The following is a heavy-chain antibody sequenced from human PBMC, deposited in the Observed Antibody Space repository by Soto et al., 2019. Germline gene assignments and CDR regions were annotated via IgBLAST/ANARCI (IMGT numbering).Heavy chain of an antibody. D-gene: IGHD6-13*01. CDR3: ARDNSSSWHQPVYYYYGMDV. V-gene: IGHV1-69*12. CDR2: IIPIFGTA. J-gene: IGHJ6*02. Sequence: QVQLVQSGAEVKKPGSSVKVSCKASGGTFSSYAISWVRQAPGQGLEWMGGIIPIFGTANYAQKFQGRVTITADESTSTAYMELSSLRSEDTAVYYCARDNSSSWHQPVYYYYGMDVWGQGTTVTVSS. CDR1: GGTFSSYA.